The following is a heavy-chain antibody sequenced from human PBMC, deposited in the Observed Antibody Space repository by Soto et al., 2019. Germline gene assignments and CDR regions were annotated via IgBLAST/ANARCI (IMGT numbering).Heavy chain of an antibody. CDR1: GFTFTSSA. CDR2: IVVGSGNT. CDR3: AAERNYYGSGSYYEDYYYYYGMDV. V-gene: IGHV1-58*02. D-gene: IGHD3-10*01. Sequence: QMQLVQSGPEVKKPGTSVKVSCKASGFTFTSSAMQWVRQARGQRLEWIGWIVVGSGNTNYAQKFQERVTINRDMHTITAYMERSSLRSEDTAVYYCAAERNYYGSGSYYEDYYYYYGMDVWGQGTTVTVSS. J-gene: IGHJ6*02.